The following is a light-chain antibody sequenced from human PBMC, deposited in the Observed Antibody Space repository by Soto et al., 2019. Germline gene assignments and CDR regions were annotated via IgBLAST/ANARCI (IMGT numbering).Light chain of an antibody. CDR2: GAS. CDR1: EYIITY. V-gene: IGKV1-39*01. J-gene: IGKJ3*01. Sequence: DIQMTQSPSSLSASVGDRVTLTCRASEYIITYLNWYQQKPGKAPKLLIYGASNLQSGAPSRFSGGGSGTDFTLTISSLHPEDFAIYYCQQSYTTPFTFGPGTRVDI. CDR3: QQSYTTPFT.